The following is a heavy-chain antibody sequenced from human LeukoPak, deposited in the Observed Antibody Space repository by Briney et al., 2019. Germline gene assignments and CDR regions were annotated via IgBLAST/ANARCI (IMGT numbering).Heavy chain of an antibody. CDR1: GYTFSGFY. Sequence: ASVKVSCKASGYTFSGFYIHWVRQAPGQGLEWMGWINPNSGVTNYAQNFQGRVTMTRDTSINTAYMELSSLRSEDTAVYYCARTPRNGYIEGYWGQGTLVTVSS. CDR2: INPNSGVT. CDR3: ARTPRNGYIEGY. D-gene: IGHD5-24*01. V-gene: IGHV1-2*02. J-gene: IGHJ4*02.